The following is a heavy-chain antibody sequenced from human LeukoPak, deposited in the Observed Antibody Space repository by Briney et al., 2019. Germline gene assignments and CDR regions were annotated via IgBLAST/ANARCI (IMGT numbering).Heavy chain of an antibody. D-gene: IGHD6-19*01. J-gene: IGHJ4*02. Sequence: SVKVSCKASGGTFSSYAISWVRQAPGQGLEWMGRIIPIFGIANYAQKFQGRVTITADNSTSTAYMELSSLRSEDTAVYYCARDETGYSSGWYPNYFDYWGQGTLVTVSS. CDR2: IIPIFGIA. CDR3: ARDETGYSSGWYPNYFDY. V-gene: IGHV1-69*04. CDR1: GGTFSSYA.